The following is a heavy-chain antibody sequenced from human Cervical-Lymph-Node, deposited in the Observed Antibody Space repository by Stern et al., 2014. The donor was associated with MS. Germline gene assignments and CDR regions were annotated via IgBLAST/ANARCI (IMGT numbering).Heavy chain of an antibody. CDR1: GYTFTNYY. CDR3: TRAVGGVGRE. V-gene: IGHV1-46*01. Sequence: VQLVESGPEVKKPGASVMVSCKTSGYTFTNYYIHWVRQAPGQGLAWIGIINPNGSVTASAQKFQGRLTMTRDTSTATVYMRLITLTSEDTAMYYCTRAVGGVGREWGQGTLVFVSS. J-gene: IGHJ4*02. CDR2: INPNGSVT. D-gene: IGHD3-16*01.